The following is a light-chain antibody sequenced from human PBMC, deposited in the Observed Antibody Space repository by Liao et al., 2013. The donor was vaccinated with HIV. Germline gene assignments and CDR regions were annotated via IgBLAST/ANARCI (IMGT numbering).Light chain of an antibody. CDR3: QAWDSRIAV. J-gene: IGLJ2*01. CDR1: SIESRS. V-gene: IGLV3-21*04. CDR2: EDT. Sequence: SYVLTQPPSMSVAPGKTARITCGGTSIESRSVHWYQQKPGQAPVLVIYEDTKRPSGISERFSGSNSQNTATLTISGAQPMDEADYYCQAWDSRIAVFGGGTKVTVL.